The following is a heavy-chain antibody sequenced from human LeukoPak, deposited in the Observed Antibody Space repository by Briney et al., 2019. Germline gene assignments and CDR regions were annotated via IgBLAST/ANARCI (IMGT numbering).Heavy chain of an antibody. CDR1: GGTFSSYA. J-gene: IGHJ3*02. V-gene: IGHV1-69*13. CDR2: IIPIFGTA. CDR3: ARDNDIVVVPAATPPIHARVNAFDI. D-gene: IGHD2-2*01. Sequence: ASVKVSCKASGGTFSSYAISWVRQAPGQGLEWMGGIIPIFGTANYAQKFQGRVTITADESTSTAYMELSSLRSEDTAVYYCARDNDIVVVPAATPPIHARVNAFDIWGQGTMVTVSS.